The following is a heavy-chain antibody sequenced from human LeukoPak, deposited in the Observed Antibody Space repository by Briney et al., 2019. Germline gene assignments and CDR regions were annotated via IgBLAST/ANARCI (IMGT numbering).Heavy chain of an antibody. D-gene: IGHD5-18*01. CDR1: GYTFTGYY. J-gene: IGHJ2*01. CDR3: ARKRGYSYGLGWYFDL. V-gene: IGHV1-2*02. Sequence: ASVKVSCKASGYTFTGYYMHWVRQAPGQGLEWMGWINPNSGGTNYAQKFQGKVTMTRDTSISTAYMELSRLRSDDTAVYYCARKRGYSYGLGWYFDLWGRGTLVTVSS. CDR2: INPNSGGT.